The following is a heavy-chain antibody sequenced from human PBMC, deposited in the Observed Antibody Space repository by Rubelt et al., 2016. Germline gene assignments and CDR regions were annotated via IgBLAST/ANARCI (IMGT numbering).Heavy chain of an antibody. CDR3: ARRQQLGPFDY. J-gene: IGHJ4*02. V-gene: IGHV1-69*01. CDR1: GGTFRSYA. Sequence: QVQLVQSGAEVEKPGSSVKVSCKASGGTFRSYAISWVRRAPGQGLEWMGGIIPIFRPATYAQKFQGRVTIIADESTSTSYMERSSLRSEDTAVYYCARRQQLGPFDYWGQGTLVTVSS. CDR2: IIPIFRPA. D-gene: IGHD6-13*01.